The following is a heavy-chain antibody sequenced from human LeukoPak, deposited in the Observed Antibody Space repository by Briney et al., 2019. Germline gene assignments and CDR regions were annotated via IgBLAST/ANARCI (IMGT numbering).Heavy chain of an antibody. CDR2: ISSSSSYI. CDR3: ARDTPILDY. V-gene: IGHV3-21*01. Sequence: GGSLRLSCAASGFTFSDHYMDWVRQAPGKGLEWVSSISSSSSYIYYADSVKGRFTISRDNAKNSLYLQMKSLRAEDTAVYYCARDTPILDYWGQGTLVTVSS. J-gene: IGHJ4*02. D-gene: IGHD3-3*02. CDR1: GFTFSDHY.